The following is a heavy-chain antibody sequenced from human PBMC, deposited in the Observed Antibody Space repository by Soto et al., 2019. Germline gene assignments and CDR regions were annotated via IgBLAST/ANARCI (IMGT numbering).Heavy chain of an antibody. Sequence: GESLKISCKGSGYSFAGYWITWVRQMPGKGLEWMGIIYPGDSDTRYSPSFQGQVTISADKSISTAYLQWSSLKASDTAMYYCTRDAPGIAATDAYYYGMDVWGQGTTVTVSS. V-gene: IGHV5-51*01. J-gene: IGHJ6*02. CDR1: GYSFAGYW. CDR2: IYPGDSDT. CDR3: TRDAPGIAATDAYYYGMDV. D-gene: IGHD6-13*01.